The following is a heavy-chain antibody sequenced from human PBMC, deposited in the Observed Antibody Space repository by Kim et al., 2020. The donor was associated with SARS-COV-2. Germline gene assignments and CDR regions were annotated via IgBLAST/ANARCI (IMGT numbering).Heavy chain of an antibody. D-gene: IGHD3-3*01. V-gene: IGHV4-39*01. Sequence: SETLSLTCTVSGGSISSSSYYWGWIHQPPGKGLEWIGSIYYSGGTYYNPSLKSRVTISVDTSKNQFSLKLSSVTAADTAVYYCARHKGNTIFGVVIIDAFDIWGQGTMVTVSS. CDR1: GGSISSSSYY. CDR3: ARHKGNTIFGVVIIDAFDI. J-gene: IGHJ3*02. CDR2: IYYSGGT.